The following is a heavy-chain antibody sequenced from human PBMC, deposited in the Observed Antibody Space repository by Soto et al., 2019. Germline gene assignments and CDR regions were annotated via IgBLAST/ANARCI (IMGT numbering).Heavy chain of an antibody. CDR3: ARVRWGYNWTYPLDY. V-gene: IGHV1-69*12. Sequence: QVQLVQSGAEVKKPGSSVKVSCKASGVTFSSYAISWVRQAPGHGLEWMGGIIPIFGTANYAQKFQGRVTITADESTTTAYMELISLRSEDTAVYYCARVRWGYNWTYPLDYWGQGTLVTVSS. J-gene: IGHJ4*02. CDR1: GVTFSSYA. CDR2: IIPIFGTA. D-gene: IGHD1-7*01.